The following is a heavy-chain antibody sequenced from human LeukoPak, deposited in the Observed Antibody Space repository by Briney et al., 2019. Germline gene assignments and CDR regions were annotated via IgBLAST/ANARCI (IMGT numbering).Heavy chain of an antibody. D-gene: IGHD2-15*01. CDR2: ISSSSSYI. Sequence: GGSLRLSCAASGFTFSSYSMNWVRQAPGKGLEWVSSISSSSSYIYYADSVKGRFTISRDNAKNSLYLQMNSLRAEDMALYYCAKDIGVGPTEGAFDIWGQGTMVTVSS. V-gene: IGHV3-21*04. CDR1: GFTFSSYS. J-gene: IGHJ3*02. CDR3: AKDIGVGPTEGAFDI.